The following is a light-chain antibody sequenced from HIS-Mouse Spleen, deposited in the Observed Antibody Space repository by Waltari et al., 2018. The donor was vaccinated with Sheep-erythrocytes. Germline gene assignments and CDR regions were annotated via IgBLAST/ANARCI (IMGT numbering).Light chain of an antibody. CDR1: SSDVCGYNY. CDR3: CSYAGSYNHV. CDR2: DVS. Sequence: QSSLTQPRSVSGSPGQSVTIPCTGTSSDVCGYNYVSWYQQHPGKPPKLMIYDVSKRPSGVPDRFSGSKSGNTASLTISGLQAEDEADYYCCSYAGSYNHVFATGTKVTVL. V-gene: IGLV2-11*01. J-gene: IGLJ1*01.